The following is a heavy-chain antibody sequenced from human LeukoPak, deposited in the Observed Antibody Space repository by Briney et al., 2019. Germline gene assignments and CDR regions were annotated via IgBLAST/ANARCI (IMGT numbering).Heavy chain of an antibody. V-gene: IGHV3-7*04. CDR2: IKQDGSEK. CDR1: GFTFSSHW. D-gene: IGHD5-24*01. CDR3: ARLLGMVTTYDI. Sequence: GGSLRLSCAGSGFTFSSHWMSWVRQAPGKGLQWVASIKQDGSEKHYVDSVRGRFTISRDNAENSLYLQMNSLRAEDTAVYYCARLLGMVTTYDIWGQGTMVT. J-gene: IGHJ3*02.